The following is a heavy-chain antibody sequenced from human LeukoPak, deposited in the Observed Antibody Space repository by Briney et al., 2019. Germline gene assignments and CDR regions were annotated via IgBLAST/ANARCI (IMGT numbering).Heavy chain of an antibody. Sequence: GGSLRLSCAASGFTFSSYAMSWARQAPGKGLEWVSVISGGGGTTYYADSVKGRFTISRDNSKNTLYLQMNSLRAEDTAVYYCAKRVPYYFDYWGQGTLVTVSS. V-gene: IGHV3-23*01. CDR1: GFTFSSYA. CDR3: AKRVPYYFDY. CDR2: ISGGGGTT. J-gene: IGHJ4*02.